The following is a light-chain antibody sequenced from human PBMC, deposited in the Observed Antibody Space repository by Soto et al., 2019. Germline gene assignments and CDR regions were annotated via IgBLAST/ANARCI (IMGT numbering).Light chain of an antibody. Sequence: DIQMTQSPSTVSASVGDAVTITCRASQSISTRLAWYQQKPGNAPKLLIYAASTLQSGVPSRFSGSGSETDFTLTISSLQPEDFATYCCQQSYSTTWTFGQGTKVDIK. CDR3: QQSYSTTWT. J-gene: IGKJ1*01. CDR1: QSISTR. V-gene: IGKV1-39*01. CDR2: AAS.